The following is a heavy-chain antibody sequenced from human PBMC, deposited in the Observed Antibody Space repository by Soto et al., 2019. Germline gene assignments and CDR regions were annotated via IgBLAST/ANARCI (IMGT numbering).Heavy chain of an antibody. V-gene: IGHV1-69*02. CDR2: VIPVLGVT. J-gene: IGHJ6*02. D-gene: IGHD2-21*02. CDR1: GDTFSSYT. CDR3: ARRRYCGADCYSQYYYGMDI. Sequence: QVQLVQSGAELKKPGSSVKVSCRSGGDTFSSYTVSWVRQAPGQGLEGMGRVIPVLGVTNYARKFQGRVSITAEKSTSTAYLELRSLTSGDSGVYYCARRRYCGADCYSQYYYGMDIWGQGTTVTVSS.